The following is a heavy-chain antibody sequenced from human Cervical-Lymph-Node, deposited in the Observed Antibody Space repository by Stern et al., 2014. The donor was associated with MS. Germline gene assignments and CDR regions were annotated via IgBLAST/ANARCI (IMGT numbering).Heavy chain of an antibody. CDR2: INTNTGNS. CDR1: GYTLTNYP. D-gene: IGHD5-18*01. Sequence: QVQLVQSGSELKEPGASVKVSCKASGYTLTNYPMNWVRQAPGQGLEWMGWINTNTGNSTYAQGFTGRFVFSLDTSGSTAYLHISSLKAEDTAVYYCARDFVDTAMITRSDYLDSWGQGTLVTVSS. V-gene: IGHV7-4-1*02. CDR3: ARDFVDTAMITRSDYLDS. J-gene: IGHJ4*02.